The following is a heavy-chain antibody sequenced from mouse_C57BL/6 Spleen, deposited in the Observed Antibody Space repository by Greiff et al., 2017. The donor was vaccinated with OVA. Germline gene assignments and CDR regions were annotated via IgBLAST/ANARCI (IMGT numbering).Heavy chain of an antibody. CDR1: GYTFTEST. J-gene: IGHJ4*01. V-gene: IGHV1-62-2*01. Sequence: VQLVESGAELVKPGASVKLSCKASGYTFTESTIHWVKQRSGQGLEWIGWFYPGRGLILSNEKFKFKSTLTAANSSSTVYMELSRLTSEDSAVYFCARMDYYGMGAMDYWGQGTSVTVSS. CDR2: FYPGRGLI. D-gene: IGHD1-1*01. CDR3: ARMDYYGMGAMDY.